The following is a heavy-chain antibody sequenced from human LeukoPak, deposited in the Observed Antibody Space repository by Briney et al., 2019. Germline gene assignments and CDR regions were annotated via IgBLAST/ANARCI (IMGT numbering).Heavy chain of an antibody. CDR1: GYTFTGYY. Sequence: GASVKVSCTASGYTFTGYYLHWVRQPPGQGLGLMGCINPNSGGTNYAQKFPGRVTMTRDTSISTAYMELSRLRSDATAVYYCAREEIGYCSSTSCSSLGYWGQGTLVTVSS. D-gene: IGHD2-2*01. CDR3: AREEIGYCSSTSCSSLGY. V-gene: IGHV1-2*02. CDR2: INPNSGGT. J-gene: IGHJ4*02.